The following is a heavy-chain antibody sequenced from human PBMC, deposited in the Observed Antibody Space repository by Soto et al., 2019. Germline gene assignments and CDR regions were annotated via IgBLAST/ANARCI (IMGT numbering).Heavy chain of an antibody. Sequence: LLRQGGSLRLSCRASGFTFTTTWMNWVRQAPGKGLEWVGHIKSGRDGGTADYAAPVKDRFFISRDDSENMVSLQMNSLKTEDTAVYYCTTHSYYAYAYWGQGTLVTVSS. CDR1: GFTFTTTW. J-gene: IGHJ4*02. CDR3: TTHSYYAYAY. V-gene: IGHV3-15*07. D-gene: IGHD4-4*01. CDR2: IKSGRDGGTA.